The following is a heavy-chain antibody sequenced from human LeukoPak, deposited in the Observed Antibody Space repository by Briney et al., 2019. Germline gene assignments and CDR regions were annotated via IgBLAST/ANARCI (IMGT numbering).Heavy chain of an antibody. CDR1: GGSISSYY. J-gene: IGHJ4*02. D-gene: IGHD6-19*01. CDR2: IYYSGST. CDR3: ARGGYSSGWLNFDY. V-gene: IGHV4-59*01. Sequence: SETLSLTCTVSGGSISSYYWSWIRQPPGKGLEWIGYIYYSGSTNYNPSLKSRVTISVDTSKNQFSLKLSSVTAADTAVYYCARGGYSSGWLNFDYWGQGTLVTVSS.